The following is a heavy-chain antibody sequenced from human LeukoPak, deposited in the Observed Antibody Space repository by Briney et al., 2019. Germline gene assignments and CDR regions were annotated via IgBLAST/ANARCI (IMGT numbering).Heavy chain of an antibody. CDR3: ARGGYSGFDV. D-gene: IGHD5-12*01. Sequence: QPGGSLRLSCAASGLTFSTYDMHWVRRATGEGLEWVSGIGKGGDTYYVGSVKGRFTISRENAKNSLYLQMNSLRSGDTAVYYCARGGYSGFDVWAKGQWSPSHQ. CDR1: GLTFSTYD. V-gene: IGHV3-13*04. CDR2: IGKGGDT. J-gene: IGHJ3*01.